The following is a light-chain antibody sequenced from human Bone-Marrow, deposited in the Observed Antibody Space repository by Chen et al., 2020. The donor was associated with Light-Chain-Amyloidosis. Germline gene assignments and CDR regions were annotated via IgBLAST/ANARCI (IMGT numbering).Light chain of an antibody. V-gene: IGLV2-14*01. CDR2: EVT. CDR3: SSYTITNTLV. CDR1: SSDVGGDNH. J-gene: IGLJ1*01. Sequence: QSALTQPASVSGSPGQSITISCTGTSSDVGGDNHVSWYQQHPDKAPKLMIYEVTNRPSWVSDRCAGSKSDNTASLTISGLQTEDEADYFCSSYTITNTLVFGSGTRVTVL.